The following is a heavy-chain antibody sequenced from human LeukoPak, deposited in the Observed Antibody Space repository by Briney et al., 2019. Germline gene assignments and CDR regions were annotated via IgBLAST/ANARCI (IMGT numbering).Heavy chain of an antibody. V-gene: IGHV4-34*01. CDR2: IYHSGST. J-gene: IGHJ5*02. D-gene: IGHD5-12*01. CDR3: ARGMQGYSGYDYNWFDP. Sequence: SETLSLTCAVYGGSFSGYYWSWIRQPPGKGLEWIGEIYHSGSTNYNPSLKSRVTISVDTSKNQFSLKLSSVTAADTAMYYCARGMQGYSGYDYNWFDPWGQGTLVTVSS. CDR1: GGSFSGYY.